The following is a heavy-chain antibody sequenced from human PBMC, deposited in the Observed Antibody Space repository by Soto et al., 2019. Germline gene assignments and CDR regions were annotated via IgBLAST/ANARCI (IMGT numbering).Heavy chain of an antibody. CDR1: GFTFSSYA. V-gene: IGHV3-48*02. Sequence: GGSLRLSCAASGFTFSSYAMSWVRQAPGKGLEWVSYISSSSSTIYYADSVKGRFTISRDNAKNSLYLQMNSLRDEDTAVYYCARDGEGITIFGVVIGGMDVWGQGTTVTVSS. CDR2: ISSSSSTI. D-gene: IGHD3-3*01. J-gene: IGHJ6*02. CDR3: ARDGEGITIFGVVIGGMDV.